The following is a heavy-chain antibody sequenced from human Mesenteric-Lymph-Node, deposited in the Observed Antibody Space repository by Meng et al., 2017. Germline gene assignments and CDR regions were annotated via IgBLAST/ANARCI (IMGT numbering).Heavy chain of an antibody. CDR3: ARDSDFDWSINFDY. Sequence: GESLKISCAGSGFTFNTYAMHWVRQAPGKGLEWVAVISYDGSNKYYADSVKGRFTISRDNSKNTLYLQMNSLRVEDTAVYYCARDSDFDWSINFDYWGQGTLVTVSS. CDR1: GFTFNTYA. D-gene: IGHD3-9*01. J-gene: IGHJ4*02. V-gene: IGHV3-30*04. CDR2: ISYDGSNK.